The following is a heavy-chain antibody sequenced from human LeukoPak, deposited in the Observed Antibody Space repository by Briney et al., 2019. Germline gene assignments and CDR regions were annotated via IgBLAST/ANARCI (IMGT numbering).Heavy chain of an antibody. Sequence: SVKVSCKASGGTFSSYAINRVRQAPGQGLEWMGRIIPIFGIAIYAQKFQGRVTITADTSTSTAYMELSSLRSEDTAVYYCGRDRCGGDCYADDAFDIWGQGTMVTVSS. CDR3: GRDRCGGDCYADDAFDI. V-gene: IGHV1-69*04. J-gene: IGHJ3*02. CDR1: GGTFSSYA. D-gene: IGHD2-21*02. CDR2: IIPIFGIA.